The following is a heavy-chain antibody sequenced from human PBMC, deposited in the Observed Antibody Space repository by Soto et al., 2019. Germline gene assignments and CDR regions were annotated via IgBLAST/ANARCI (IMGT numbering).Heavy chain of an antibody. V-gene: IGHV3-9*01. CDR2: ISWNSGSI. Sequence: EVQLVESGGGLVQPGRSLRLSCAASGFTFDDYAMHWVRQAPGKGLEWVSGISWNSGSIGYADSVKGRFTISRDNAKNSLYLQMNSLRAEDTALYYCAKDMGGGYSGYDRGAFDYWGQGTLVTVSS. CDR1: GFTFDDYA. D-gene: IGHD5-12*01. CDR3: AKDMGGGYSGYDRGAFDY. J-gene: IGHJ4*02.